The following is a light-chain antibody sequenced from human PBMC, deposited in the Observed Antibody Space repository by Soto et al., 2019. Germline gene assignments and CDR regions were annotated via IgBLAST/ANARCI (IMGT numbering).Light chain of an antibody. J-gene: IGKJ1*01. CDR2: DAS. Sequence: DIQMTPSPSTLSPSVGPRVTLTCRASQSVSGWLAWYQQKPGEAPKLLIYDASALPRGVPSRFSGSGSGTKFTLTIASLQPDDFATYYCQQYETFSGTFGPGTKVDIK. V-gene: IGKV1-5*01. CDR1: QSVSGW. CDR3: QQYETFSGT.